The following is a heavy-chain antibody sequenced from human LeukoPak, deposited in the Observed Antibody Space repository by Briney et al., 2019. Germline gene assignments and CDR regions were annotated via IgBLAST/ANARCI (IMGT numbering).Heavy chain of an antibody. Sequence: SETLSLTCTVSGGSISSGLHYWGWVRQPSGKGLEWIGIIFYNGNTYYNPSLRSRVTMSVDTSKNQFSLKLSSVTAADTAAYYCAREVHTSDYRRTTDYWGQGNLVTVSS. CDR1: GGSISSGLHY. V-gene: IGHV4-39*07. D-gene: IGHD4/OR15-4a*01. CDR3: AREVHTSDYRRTTDY. J-gene: IGHJ4*02. CDR2: IFYNGNT.